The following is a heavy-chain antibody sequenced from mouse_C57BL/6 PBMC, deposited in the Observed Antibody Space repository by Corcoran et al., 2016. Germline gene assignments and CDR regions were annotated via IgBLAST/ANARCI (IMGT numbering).Heavy chain of an antibody. CDR1: GYAFSSYW. CDR3: AIRGLRGAWVAY. Sequence: QVQLQQSGAELVKPGASVKISCKASGYAFSSYWMNWVKQRPGKGLEWIGQIYPGDGDTNYNGKFKGKATLTADKSSSTAYMQRSSLTSEDSAGYCCAIRGLRGAWVAYWGQGTLVTVSA. J-gene: IGHJ3*01. CDR2: IYPGDGDT. D-gene: IGHD3-1*01. V-gene: IGHV1-80*01.